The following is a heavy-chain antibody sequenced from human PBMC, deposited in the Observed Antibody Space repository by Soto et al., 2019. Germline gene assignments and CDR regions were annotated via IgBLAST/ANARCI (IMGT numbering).Heavy chain of an antibody. V-gene: IGHV4-38-2*01. Sequence: PSETLSLTCAVSGYSISSGYYWGWIRQPPGKGLEWIGSIYHSGSTYYNPSLKSRVTISVDTSKNQFPLKLSSVTAADTAVYYCASSPYCSGGSCYSFDIWGQGTVVTVSS. CDR2: IYHSGST. D-gene: IGHD2-15*01. CDR3: ASSPYCSGGSCYSFDI. J-gene: IGHJ3*02. CDR1: GYSISSGYY.